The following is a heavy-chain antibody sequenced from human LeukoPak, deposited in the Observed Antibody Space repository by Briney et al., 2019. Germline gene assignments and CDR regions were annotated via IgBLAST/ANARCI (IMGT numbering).Heavy chain of an antibody. Sequence: PGGSLRLSCAASGFTFDDYAMHWVRHAPGKGLEWVSGISWDSGSIGYADSVKGRFTISRDNAKNSLYLQMHSLRAEDTALYYCVKVRGYSYGYVDYWGQGTLVTVSS. D-gene: IGHD5-18*01. CDR3: VKVRGYSYGYVDY. CDR1: GFTFDDYA. V-gene: IGHV3-9*01. J-gene: IGHJ4*02. CDR2: ISWDSGSI.